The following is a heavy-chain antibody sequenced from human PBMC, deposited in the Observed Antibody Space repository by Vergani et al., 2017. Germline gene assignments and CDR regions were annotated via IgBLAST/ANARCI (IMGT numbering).Heavy chain of an antibody. CDR1: GFTFIMHA. V-gene: IGHV3-23*04. Sequence: EVHLVESGGDLVQPGGSLRLSCAASGFTFIMHAMSWVRQAPGNGLEWVSTLSASDRRTHYADSVKGRFTISRDNSKNTLFLHMNSLRPEDTAVYYCAKVGRSEVAGTFGAFDIWGQGTMVTVSS. J-gene: IGHJ3*02. CDR2: LSASDRRT. CDR3: AKVGRSEVAGTFGAFDI. D-gene: IGHD6-19*01.